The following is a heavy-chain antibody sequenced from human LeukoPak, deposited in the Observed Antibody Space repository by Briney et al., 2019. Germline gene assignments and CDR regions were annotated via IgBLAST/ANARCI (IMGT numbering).Heavy chain of an antibody. D-gene: IGHD1-26*01. CDR3: ARAGSWSSRPYFDY. J-gene: IGHJ4*02. CDR2: VGGSGGST. V-gene: IGHV3-53*01. Sequence: GGSLRLSCAASGFTVSSSYMSWVRQAPGKGLEWVSAVGGSGGSTYSADSVKGRFTISRDNSKNMVYLQTSSLRAEDTAVYYCARAGSWSSRPYFDYWGQGILVSVSS. CDR1: GFTVSSSY.